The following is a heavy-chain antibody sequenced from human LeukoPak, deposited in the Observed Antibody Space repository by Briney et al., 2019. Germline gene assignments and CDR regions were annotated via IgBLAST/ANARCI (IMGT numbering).Heavy chain of an antibody. D-gene: IGHD1-26*01. V-gene: IGHV4-59*08. Sequence: KPSETLSLTCTVSGGSISSYYWSWIRQPPGKGLEWIGYIYYSGSTNYNPSLKSRVTISVDTSKNQFSLKLSSVTAADTAVYYCAGSGSRYYFDYWGQGTLVTVSS. J-gene: IGHJ4*02. CDR1: GGSISSYY. CDR3: AGSGSRYYFDY. CDR2: IYYSGST.